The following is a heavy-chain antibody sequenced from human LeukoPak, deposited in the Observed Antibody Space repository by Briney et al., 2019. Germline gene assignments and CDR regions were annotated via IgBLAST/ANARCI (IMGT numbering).Heavy chain of an antibody. CDR3: AATPNMITFGGVIVKASAFDI. J-gene: IGHJ3*02. Sequence: PGGSLRLSCAASGFTVSSNYMSWVRQAPGKGLEWVSVIYSGGSTYYADSVKGRFTTSRDNSKNTLYLQMNSLRAEDTAVYYCAATPNMITFGGVIVKASAFDIWGQGTMVTVSS. D-gene: IGHD3-16*02. CDR1: GFTVSSNY. V-gene: IGHV3-53*01. CDR2: IYSGGST.